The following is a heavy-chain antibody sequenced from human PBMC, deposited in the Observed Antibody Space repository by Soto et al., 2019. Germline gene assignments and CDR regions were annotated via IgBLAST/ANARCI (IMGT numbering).Heavy chain of an antibody. V-gene: IGHV1-46*01. CDR3: ARHYSATYCMDV. CDR1: GYTFTSYD. CDR2: INPSGGST. J-gene: IGHJ6*02. D-gene: IGHD6-13*01. Sequence: DSLKVSCKASGYTFTSYDMHWVRQAPGQGLEWMGIINPSGGSTSYAQKFQGRVTMTRDTSTSTVYMELSSLRSEDTAVYYCARHYSATYCMDVWGQGTPGIVS.